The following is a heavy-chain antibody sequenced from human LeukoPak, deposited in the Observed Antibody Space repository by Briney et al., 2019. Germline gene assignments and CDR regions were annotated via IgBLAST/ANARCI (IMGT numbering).Heavy chain of an antibody. CDR2: IYYSGRT. D-gene: IGHD5-12*01. V-gene: IGHV4-59*12. CDR3: ARDRHKLVDIVAGILDY. CDR1: GASISSYY. Sequence: SETLSLTCTVSGASISSYYWSWIRQSPGKGLEWIGYIYYSGRTNYNPSLKSRVTISVDTSKNQFPLKLSSVTAADTAVYYCARDRHKLVDIVAGILDYWGQGTLVTVSS. J-gene: IGHJ4*02.